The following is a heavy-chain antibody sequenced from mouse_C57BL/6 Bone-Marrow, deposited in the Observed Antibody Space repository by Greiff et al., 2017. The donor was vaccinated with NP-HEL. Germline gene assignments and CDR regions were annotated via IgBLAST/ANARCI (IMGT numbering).Heavy chain of an antibody. V-gene: IGHV1-50*01. CDR1: GYTFTSYW. CDR2: IDPSDSYT. D-gene: IGHD1-1*01. CDR3: ARMVYYYGSSYEYFDV. J-gene: IGHJ1*03. Sequence: QVQLQQPGAELVKPGASVKLSCKASGYTFTSYWMQWVKQRPGQGLEWIGEIDPSDSYTNYNQKFKGKATLTVDTSSSTAYMQLSSLTSEDSAVYYCARMVYYYGSSYEYFDVWGTGTTVTVSS.